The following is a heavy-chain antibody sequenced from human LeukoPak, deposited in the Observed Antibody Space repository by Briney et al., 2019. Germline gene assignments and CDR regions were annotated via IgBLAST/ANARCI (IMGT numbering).Heavy chain of an antibody. D-gene: IGHD5-18*01. Sequence: GGSLRLSCAASGFTFSGYSMNWVRQAPGKGLEWVSSISSSSSYIYYADSVKGRFTISRDNAKNSLYLQMNSLRAEDTAVYYCARDTHGYGYSDYWGQGTLVTVSS. CDR1: GFTFSGYS. CDR3: ARDTHGYGYSDY. V-gene: IGHV3-21*01. CDR2: ISSSSSYI. J-gene: IGHJ4*02.